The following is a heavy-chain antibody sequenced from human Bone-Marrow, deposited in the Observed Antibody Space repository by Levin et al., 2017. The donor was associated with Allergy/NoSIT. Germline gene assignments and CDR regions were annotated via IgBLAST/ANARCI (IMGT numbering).Heavy chain of an antibody. CDR2: IYYTGTS. CDR1: GASVSSSDYY. CDR3: ARGAQWMVRFNY. D-gene: IGHD6-19*01. Sequence: SETLSLTCNVSGASVSSSDYYWSWIRQSPGTGLEWIGYIYYTGTSNYSPSLKSRVSMSLDTSKNQFSLKLTSVTAADTAVYYCARGAQWMVRFNYWGQGTLVTVSS. J-gene: IGHJ4*02. V-gene: IGHV4-61*08.